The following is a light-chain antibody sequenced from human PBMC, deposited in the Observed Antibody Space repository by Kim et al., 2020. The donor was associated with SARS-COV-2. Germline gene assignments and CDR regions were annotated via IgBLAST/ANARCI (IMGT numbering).Light chain of an antibody. V-gene: IGLV6-57*03. CDR1: SGSIASSY. CDR3: QSYDSSNHWV. J-gene: IGLJ3*02. CDR2: DDD. Sequence: TVTISCTRSSGSIASSYVQGYQQRPGSAPATVIYDDDQRPSGVPDRFSGSIDSSSNSASLTVSGLKTEDEAEYYCQSYDSSNHWVFGGGTQLTVL.